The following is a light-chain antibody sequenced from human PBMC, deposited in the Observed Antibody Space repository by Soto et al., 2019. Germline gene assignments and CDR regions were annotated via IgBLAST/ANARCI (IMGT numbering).Light chain of an antibody. J-gene: IGLJ1*01. CDR2: GNT. V-gene: IGLV1-40*01. CDR1: SSKIGANYD. CDR3: QSYDSTLSARYV. Sequence: QSALTQPPSASGAPGQRVTISCTGSSSKIGANYDVHWYQHRPGTVPKLLIFGNTNRPSGVPDRFSGSKSGTSASLAITGLQAEDEGDYYCQSYDSTLSARYVFGTGTKVTVL.